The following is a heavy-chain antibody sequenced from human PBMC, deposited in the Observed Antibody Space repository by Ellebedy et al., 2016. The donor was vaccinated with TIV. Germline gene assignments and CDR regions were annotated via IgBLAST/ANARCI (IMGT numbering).Heavy chain of an antibody. CDR1: GFTFSSYG. J-gene: IGHJ4*02. D-gene: IGHD1-1*01. CDR3: AKELETLLDY. CDR2: ISYDGSNK. Sequence: GGSLRLSCAASGFTFSSYGMHWVRQAPGKGLEWVAVISYDGSNKYYADSVKGRFTISRDNSKNTLYLQMNSLRAEDTAVYYCAKELETLLDYWGQGTLVTVSS. V-gene: IGHV3-30*18.